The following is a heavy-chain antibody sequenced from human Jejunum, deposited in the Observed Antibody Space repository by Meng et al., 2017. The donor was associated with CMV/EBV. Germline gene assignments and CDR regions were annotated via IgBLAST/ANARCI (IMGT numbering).Heavy chain of an antibody. CDR3: ASGLPTSSGYYYAGY. CDR1: GFTFSSSW. V-gene: IGHV3-74*01. J-gene: IGHJ4*02. CDR2: IYSDGKNT. D-gene: IGHD3-22*01. Sequence: SGFTFSSSWMHWVRQAPGKGLEWVSRIYSDGKNTKYADSVKGRFTISRDNAKNALFLQMNSLRADDTAVYYCASGLPTSSGYYYAGYWGQGALVTV.